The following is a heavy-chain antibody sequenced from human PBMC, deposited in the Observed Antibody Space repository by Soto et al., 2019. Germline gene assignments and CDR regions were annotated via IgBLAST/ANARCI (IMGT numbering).Heavy chain of an antibody. CDR2: IYYSGST. D-gene: IGHD3-3*01. V-gene: IGHV4-39*01. CDR1: GGSISSSSYY. Sequence: SETLSLTCTVPGGSISSSSYYWGWIRQPPGKGLEWIGSIYYSGSTYYNPSLKSRVTISVDTSKNQFSLKLSSVTAADTAVYYCASLFLEWFPAAFDIWGQGTMVTVSS. CDR3: ASLFLEWFPAAFDI. J-gene: IGHJ3*02.